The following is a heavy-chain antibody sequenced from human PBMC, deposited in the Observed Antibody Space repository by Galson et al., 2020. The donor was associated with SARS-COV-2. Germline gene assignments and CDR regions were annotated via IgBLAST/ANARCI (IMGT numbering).Heavy chain of an antibody. CDR1: GLTFGDYA. CDR3: TRQDFWSGFYFDY. V-gene: IGHV3-49*03. D-gene: IGHD3-3*01. Sequence: GGSLILSCTASGLTFGDYAMSWFRQAPGKGLERVGFIRSKAYGGTTEYAASVKGRFTISRDDSKSIAYLQMNSLKTEDTAVYYCTRQDFWSGFYFDYWGQGTLVTVSS. CDR2: IRSKAYGGTT. J-gene: IGHJ4*02.